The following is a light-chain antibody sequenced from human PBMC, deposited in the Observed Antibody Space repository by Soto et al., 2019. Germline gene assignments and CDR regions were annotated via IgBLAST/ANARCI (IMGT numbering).Light chain of an antibody. CDR2: DTS. Sequence: EVVLTQSPATLPLSPGDRATLSCRASQSVNNYLAWYQQKPGQAPRLLIYDTSDRASGIPARFSGSGSGTDFTLTISSLEPEDFAVFYCQQRSVWPWTFGQGTRWIS. CDR1: QSVNNY. CDR3: QQRSVWPWT. J-gene: IGKJ1*01. V-gene: IGKV3-11*01.